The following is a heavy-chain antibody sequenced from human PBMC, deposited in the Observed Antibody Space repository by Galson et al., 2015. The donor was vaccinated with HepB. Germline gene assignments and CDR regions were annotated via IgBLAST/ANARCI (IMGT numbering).Heavy chain of an antibody. Sequence: QSGAEVKKPGESLRISCKASGYTFTSYGISWVRQAPGQGLEWMGWISAYNGNTNYAQKLQGRVTMTTDTSTSTAYMELRSLRSDDTAVYYCARDLLVAGDFDYWGQGTLVTVSS. CDR2: ISAYNGNT. V-gene: IGHV1-18*04. CDR1: GYTFTSYG. CDR3: ARDLLVAGDFDY. D-gene: IGHD6-19*01. J-gene: IGHJ4*02.